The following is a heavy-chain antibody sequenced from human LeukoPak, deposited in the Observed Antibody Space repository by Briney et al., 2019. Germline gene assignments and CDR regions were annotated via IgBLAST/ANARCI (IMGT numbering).Heavy chain of an antibody. J-gene: IGHJ4*02. CDR2: ISSSSSYI. D-gene: IGHD3-10*01. CDR1: GFTFSSYS. Sequence: PGGSLRLSCAASGFTFSSYSMNWVRQAPGKGLEWVSSISSSSSYIHYADSVKGRFTISRDNAKNSLYLQMNSLRAEDTAVYYCARVRFGEIDYWGQGTLVTVSS. CDR3: ARVRFGEIDY. V-gene: IGHV3-21*01.